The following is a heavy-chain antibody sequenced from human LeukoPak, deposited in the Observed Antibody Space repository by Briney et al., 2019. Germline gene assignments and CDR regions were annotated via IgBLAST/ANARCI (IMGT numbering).Heavy chain of an antibody. V-gene: IGHV3-48*01. CDR1: GFTFSSYS. J-gene: IGHJ5*02. CDR3: ARGLSTGPRLVIKGDTWFDP. Sequence: PGGSLRLSCAASGFTFSSYSMNWVRQAPGKGLEWVSYISSSSSTIYYADSVKGRFTISRDNAKNSLYLQMNSLRAEDTAVYYCARGLSTGPRLVIKGDTWFDPWGQGTLVTVSS. D-gene: IGHD3-9*01. CDR2: ISSSSSTI.